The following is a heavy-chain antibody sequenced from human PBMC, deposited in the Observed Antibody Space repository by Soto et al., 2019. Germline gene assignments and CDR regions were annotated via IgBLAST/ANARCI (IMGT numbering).Heavy chain of an antibody. CDR2: IYPGDSDT. CDR3: ARVRHGVVAFDP. D-gene: IGHD2-15*01. Sequence: GESLKISCKGSGYSFPNYWIGWVRQTPGKGLEWMGVIYPGDSDTRYSPSFQGQVTISADKSISTAYLQWSSLKASDTAMYYCARVRHGVVAFDPWGQGTLVTVSS. V-gene: IGHV5-51*01. CDR1: GYSFPNYW. J-gene: IGHJ5*02.